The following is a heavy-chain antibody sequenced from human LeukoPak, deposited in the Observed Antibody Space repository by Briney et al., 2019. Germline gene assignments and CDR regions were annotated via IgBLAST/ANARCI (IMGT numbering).Heavy chain of an antibody. D-gene: IGHD6-13*01. CDR1: GGTFSSYA. CDR2: IIPIFGTA. J-gene: IGHJ4*02. Sequence: SVKVSCKASGGTFSSYAISWVRQAPGQGREWMGRIIPIFGTANHAQKFQGRVTITTDKSTSTAYMELSSLRSEDTAVYYCARDVSSSSWYEHYCFDYWGQGTLVTVSS. V-gene: IGHV1-69*05. CDR3: ARDVSSSSWYEHYCFDY.